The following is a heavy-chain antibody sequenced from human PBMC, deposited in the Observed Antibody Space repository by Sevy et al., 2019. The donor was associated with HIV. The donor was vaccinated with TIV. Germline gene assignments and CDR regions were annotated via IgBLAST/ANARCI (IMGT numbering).Heavy chain of an antibody. Sequence: GGSLRLSCAASGFTFSSYAMSWVRQAPGKGLEWVSAISGSGGSTYYADSVKGRFTISRDNSKNTLYLQMNSLRAEDTAVYYCAKDPTDRPPKYYYDSSGYYPILTYFDYWDQGTLVTVSS. CDR3: AKDPTDRPPKYYYDSSGYYPILTYFDY. CDR2: ISGSGGST. J-gene: IGHJ4*02. D-gene: IGHD3-22*01. V-gene: IGHV3-23*01. CDR1: GFTFSSYA.